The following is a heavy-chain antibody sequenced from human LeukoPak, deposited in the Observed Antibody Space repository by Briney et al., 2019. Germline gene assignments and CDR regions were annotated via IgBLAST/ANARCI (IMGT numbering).Heavy chain of an antibody. J-gene: IGHJ4*02. D-gene: IGHD3-22*01. CDR3: ARSGSTGYSLDY. CDR2: IDPNSGDT. CDR1: GYTFTING. V-gene: IGHV1-2*02. Sequence: ASVKVSCKASGYTFTINGISWVRQAPGRGLEWMGCIDPNSGDTKYAQKFQGRVSMPRDTSTRTAYMELSRLRSDDTAVYFCARSGSTGYSLDYWGQGTLVTVSS.